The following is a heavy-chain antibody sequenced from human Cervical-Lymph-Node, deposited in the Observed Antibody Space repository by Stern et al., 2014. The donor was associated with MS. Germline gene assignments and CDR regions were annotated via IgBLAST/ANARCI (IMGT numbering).Heavy chain of an antibody. V-gene: IGHV3-9*01. CDR1: GFTFDDYA. J-gene: IGHJ4*02. D-gene: IGHD3-3*01. Sequence: QLVESGGGLVQPGRSLRLSCAASGFTFDDYAMHWVRQAPGKGLEWVSGLTWNSVIVGYADSVKGRFTISRDNAKNSLYLQMNSLRGDDTALYYCAKGSGGSGYYPVALDYWGQGTLVTVSS. CDR3: AKGSGGSGYYPVALDY. CDR2: LTWNSVIV.